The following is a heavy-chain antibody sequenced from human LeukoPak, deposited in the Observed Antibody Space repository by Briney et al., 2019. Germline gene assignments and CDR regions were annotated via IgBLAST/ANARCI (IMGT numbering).Heavy chain of an antibody. CDR3: ARDSSSWQY. D-gene: IGHD6-13*01. CDR1: GFTFSAYS. CDR2: ISSSGTPI. Sequence: GGSLRLSCAASGFTFSAYSMNWVRQAPGKGLEWVSYISSSGTPIYYEDSVKGRFTISRDNAKNSLYLQMNSLRDEDTAVYYCARDSSSWQYWGQGTLVTVSS. J-gene: IGHJ4*02. V-gene: IGHV3-48*02.